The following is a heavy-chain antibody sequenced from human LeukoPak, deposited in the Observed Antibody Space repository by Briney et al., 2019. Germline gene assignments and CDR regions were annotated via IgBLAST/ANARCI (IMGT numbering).Heavy chain of an antibody. Sequence: ASVKVSCKASGYTFTSYDINWVRQATGQGLEWMGWMDPNSGNTGYAQKFQGRVTMTRNTSISTAYMELSSLRSEDTAVYYCARGLHSSGWYRDAFDIWGQGAMVTVSS. D-gene: IGHD6-19*01. J-gene: IGHJ3*02. CDR1: GYTFTSYD. CDR3: ARGLHSSGWYRDAFDI. V-gene: IGHV1-8*01. CDR2: MDPNSGNT.